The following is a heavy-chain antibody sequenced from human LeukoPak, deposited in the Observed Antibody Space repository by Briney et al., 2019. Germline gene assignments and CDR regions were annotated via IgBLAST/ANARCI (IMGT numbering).Heavy chain of an antibody. CDR3: ARHYVFVSGGSSFDY. V-gene: IGHV4-59*08. J-gene: IGHJ4*02. CDR2: IYYNGAT. D-gene: IGHD1-26*01. CDR1: GGSIGTSY. Sequence: SETLSLTCSVSGGSIGTSYWSWIRQPPGKGLEWIGYIYYNGATNYNPSLKTRVTISLDTPKNQFSLKLKSVTASDTAVYYCARHYVFVSGGSSFDYWGLGILVTVSS.